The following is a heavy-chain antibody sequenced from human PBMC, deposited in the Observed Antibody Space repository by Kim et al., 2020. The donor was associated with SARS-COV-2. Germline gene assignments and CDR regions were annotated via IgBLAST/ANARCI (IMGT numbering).Heavy chain of an antibody. CDR3: TRDTPPGLAAAEYY. Sequence: GGSLRLSCAASGFTFSDYYMSWIRQASGKGLEWVSYISGTSTYTNYADSVKGRFTISRDNAKNSLYLQMNSLRAADTAVYYCTRDTPPGLAAAEYYWGQGTLVTVSS. CDR2: ISGTSTYT. CDR1: GFTFSDYY. J-gene: IGHJ4*02. D-gene: IGHD6-13*01. V-gene: IGHV3-11*05.